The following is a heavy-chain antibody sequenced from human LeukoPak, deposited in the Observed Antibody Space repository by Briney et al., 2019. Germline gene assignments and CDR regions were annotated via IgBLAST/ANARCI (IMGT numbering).Heavy chain of an antibody. CDR1: GFTLSDYY. V-gene: IGHV3-11*06. Sequence: AGGSLRLSCAAPGFTLSDYYMSWVRPGPGEGLEWVSYISSSSSYTNYADSVKGRFTISRDNAKNSLYLQMNSLRAEDTAVYYCARDGLYGMDVWGQGTTVTVSS. CDR3: ARDGLYGMDV. D-gene: IGHD3-22*01. J-gene: IGHJ6*02. CDR2: ISSSSSYT.